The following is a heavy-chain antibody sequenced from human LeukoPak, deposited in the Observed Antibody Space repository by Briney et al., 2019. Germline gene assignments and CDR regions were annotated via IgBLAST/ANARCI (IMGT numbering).Heavy chain of an antibody. Sequence: PSETLSLTCTVSGGSISSTRYYWGWIRQPPGKGLEWIGSIYYSGSTYYNPSLKSRVTMSVDTSKNQFSLKLSSVSAADTAVYYCARHATIAVGGAFDIWGQGTMVTVSS. CDR2: IYYSGST. D-gene: IGHD6-19*01. CDR3: ARHATIAVGGAFDI. V-gene: IGHV4-39*01. CDR1: GGSISSTRYY. J-gene: IGHJ3*02.